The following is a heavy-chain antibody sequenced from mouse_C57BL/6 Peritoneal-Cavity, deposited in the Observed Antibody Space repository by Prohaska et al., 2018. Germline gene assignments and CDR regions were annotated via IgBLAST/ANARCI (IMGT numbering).Heavy chain of an antibody. CDR1: GIDFSRYW. D-gene: IGHD2-5*01. J-gene: IGHJ3*01. Sequence: EVKLLQSGGGLVQPGGSLKLSCAASGIDFSRYWMSWVRRAPGKGLEWIGEINPDSSTINYAPSLKDKFIISRDNAKNTLYLQMSKVRSEDTALYYCATYYSNYWCAYGGQGTRVTVSA. V-gene: IGHV4-1*01. CDR2: INPDSSTI. CDR3: ATYYSNYWCAY.